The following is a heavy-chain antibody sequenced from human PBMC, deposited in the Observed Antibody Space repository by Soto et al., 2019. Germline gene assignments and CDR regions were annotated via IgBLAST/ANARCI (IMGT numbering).Heavy chain of an antibody. CDR1: GGSFSGYY. J-gene: IGHJ6*03. CDR2: INHSGST. Sequence: ETLSLTCAVYGGSFSGYYWSWIRQPPGKGLEWIGEINHSGSTNYNPSLKSRVTISVDTSKNQFSLKLSSVTAADTAVYYCARGSYYGSGSYTKTYYYYYMDVWGKGTTVTVSS. CDR3: ARGSYYGSGSYTKTYYYYYMDV. D-gene: IGHD3-10*01. V-gene: IGHV4-34*01.